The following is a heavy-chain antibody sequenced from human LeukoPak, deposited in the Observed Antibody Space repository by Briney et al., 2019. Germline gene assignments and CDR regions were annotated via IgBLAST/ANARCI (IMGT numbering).Heavy chain of an antibody. Sequence: PGGSLRLSCAASGFTFSDYWMSWVRQAPGKGLEWVANIKQDGSEKHYVDSLRGRFTISRDNAKNSLDLQMNSLRAEDTAVYFCARDLYCFDSSGYYASDLWGQGTLVTVSS. V-gene: IGHV3-7*01. CDR3: ARDLYCFDSSGYYASDL. CDR2: IKQDGSEK. CDR1: GFTFSDYW. D-gene: IGHD3-22*01. J-gene: IGHJ5*02.